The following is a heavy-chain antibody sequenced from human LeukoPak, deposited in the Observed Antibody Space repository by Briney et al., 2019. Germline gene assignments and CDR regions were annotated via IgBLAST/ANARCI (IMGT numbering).Heavy chain of an antibody. Sequence: PSETLSLTCTVSGGSITSSSYYWGWIRQPPGKGLEWIGSIYYSGSTHYTPSLKSRVTISIDTSKNQFSLKLSSVTAADTAVYYCARLPEGVWFDPWGQGTLVTVSS. CDR1: GGSITSSSYY. V-gene: IGHV4-39*07. D-gene: IGHD3-10*01. J-gene: IGHJ5*02. CDR2: IYYSGST. CDR3: ARLPEGVWFDP.